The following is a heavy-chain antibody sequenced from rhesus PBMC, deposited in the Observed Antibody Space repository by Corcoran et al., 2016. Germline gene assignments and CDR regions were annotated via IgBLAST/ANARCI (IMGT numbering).Heavy chain of an antibody. CDR1: GFAFSDHY. J-gene: IGHJ4*01. V-gene: IGHV3S30*01. Sequence: EAQLMETGGGLVQPGGSLRLSGAASGFAFSDHYMHWGRQAPGKGLEWVGLIRNKADGETTDYAASVKGRFTISRDDSKSITYLQMNNLKTEDTAVYYCARTVIGYWGQGVLVTVSS. CDR2: IRNKADGETT. CDR3: ARTVIGY.